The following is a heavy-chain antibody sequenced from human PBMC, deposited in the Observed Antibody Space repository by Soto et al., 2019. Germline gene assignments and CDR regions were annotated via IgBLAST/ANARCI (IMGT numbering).Heavy chain of an antibody. CDR3: ASRWGYAFDT. Sequence: QVELQESGPGLVKPSETLSLTCTVSGGSISSYYWSRIRQPPGKELEGIGYIYYSGSTNYSPSLRSRYPRSVDACKNQCSLKLSSVTAADTAVYYCASRWGYAFDTWGQGTMVTVSS. CDR2: IYYSGST. V-gene: IGHV4-59*08. J-gene: IGHJ3*02. CDR1: GGSISSYY. D-gene: IGHD1-26*01.